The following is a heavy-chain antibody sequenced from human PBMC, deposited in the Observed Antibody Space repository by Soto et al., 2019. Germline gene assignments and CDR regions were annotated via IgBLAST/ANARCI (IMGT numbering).Heavy chain of an antibody. Sequence: SETLSLTCTVSGGSISSYYWSWIRQPPGKGLEWIGYIYYSGSTNYNPSLKSRVTISVDTSKNQFSLKLSSVTAADTAVYYCARGGYSSSWYSLVPNWFDPWGQGTLVTVSS. V-gene: IGHV4-59*01. CDR1: GGSISSYY. CDR2: IYYSGST. J-gene: IGHJ5*02. CDR3: ARGGYSSSWYSLVPNWFDP. D-gene: IGHD6-13*01.